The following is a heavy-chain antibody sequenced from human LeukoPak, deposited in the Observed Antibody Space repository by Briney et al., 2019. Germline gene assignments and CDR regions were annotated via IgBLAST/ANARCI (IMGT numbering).Heavy chain of an antibody. CDR1: GDSVSSNSAA. Sequence: SQTLSLTCATSGDSVSSNSAAWNWIRQSPSRGLEWLGRTYYRSKWYNDYAVSVKSRITINPDTSKNQFSLQLNSVTPEDTAVYYCAKSSIAARRWSSVDPWGQGTLVTVSS. CDR3: AKSSIAARRWSSVDP. CDR2: TYYRSKWYN. D-gene: IGHD6-6*01. J-gene: IGHJ5*02. V-gene: IGHV6-1*01.